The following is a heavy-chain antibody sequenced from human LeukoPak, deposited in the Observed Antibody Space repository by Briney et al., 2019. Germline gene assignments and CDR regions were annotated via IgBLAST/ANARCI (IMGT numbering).Heavy chain of an antibody. CDR2: ISSSSSYI. D-gene: IGHD3-3*02. Sequence: PGGSLRLSCAASGFSFSSYGIHWVRQAPGKGLEWVSSISSSSSYIYYADSVKGRFTISRDNAKNSLYLQMNSLRAEDTAVYYCATGETLDPFDYWGQGTLVTVSS. J-gene: IGHJ4*02. CDR3: ATGETLDPFDY. V-gene: IGHV3-21*01. CDR1: GFSFSSYG.